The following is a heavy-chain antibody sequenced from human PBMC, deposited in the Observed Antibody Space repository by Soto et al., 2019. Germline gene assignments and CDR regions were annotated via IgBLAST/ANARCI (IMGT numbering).Heavy chain of an antibody. CDR2: NDNNGGI. CDR3: VRQGVGPLHGRVDV. D-gene: IGHD1-26*01. Sequence: QVQLQESGPGLVKPSETLSLTCTVSSDSSSSYKWSWIRQTPGKGLVRFGYNDNNGGISDNPFLRSSFTITISLDAATKKVSPWLSSMNAADTGVYYCVRQGVGPLHGRVDVWGQGTTVTVSS. V-gene: IGHV4-59*08. J-gene: IGHJ6*02. CDR1: SDSSSSYK.